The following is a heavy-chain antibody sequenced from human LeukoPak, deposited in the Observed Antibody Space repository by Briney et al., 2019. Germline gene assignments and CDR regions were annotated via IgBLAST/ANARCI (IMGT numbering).Heavy chain of an antibody. V-gene: IGHV4-38-2*02. CDR2: INHSGST. CDR3: TREGSQWPKPIN. CDR1: GYSISSGYY. D-gene: IGHD6-19*01. Sequence: SETLSLTCTVSGYSISSGYYWGWIRQPPGKGLEWIGEINHSGSTNYNPSLKSRVTISVDTSKNQFSLKLSSVTAADTAVYFCTREGSQWPKPINWGQGTLVSVSA. J-gene: IGHJ4*02.